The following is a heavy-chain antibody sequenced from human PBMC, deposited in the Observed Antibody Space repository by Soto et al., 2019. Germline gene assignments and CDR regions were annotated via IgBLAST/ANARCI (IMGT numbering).Heavy chain of an antibody. V-gene: IGHV4-4*02. J-gene: IGHJ3*02. Sequence: XETLSLTCAVAGGSISSSNWWSWVRQPPVKGLEWIGEIYHSGSTNYNPSLKSRVTISVDKSKNQFSLKLSSVTAADTAVYYCARVDPYCGGDCYYAFDIWGQGTMVTVSS. D-gene: IGHD2-21*02. CDR1: GGSISSSNW. CDR3: ARVDPYCGGDCYYAFDI. CDR2: IYHSGST.